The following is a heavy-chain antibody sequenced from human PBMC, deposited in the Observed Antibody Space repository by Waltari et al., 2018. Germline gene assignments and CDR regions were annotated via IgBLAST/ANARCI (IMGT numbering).Heavy chain of an antibody. Sequence: QVQLQESGPGLVKPSETLSLTCTVSGGSISSYYWSWIRQPPGKGLEWIWYIDSSGSTNYNTSLKSRVTRSVDTSKNQFSLKLSSVTAADTAVYYCARDSRYGDYYYCDYWGQGTLVTVSS. J-gene: IGHJ4*02. CDR2: IDSSGST. V-gene: IGHV4-59*01. CDR3: ARDSRYGDYYYCDY. CDR1: GGSISSYY. D-gene: IGHD4-17*01.